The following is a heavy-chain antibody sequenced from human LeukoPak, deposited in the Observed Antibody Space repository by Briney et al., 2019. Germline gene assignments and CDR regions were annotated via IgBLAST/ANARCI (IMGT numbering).Heavy chain of an antibody. J-gene: IGHJ4*02. CDR3: ARDRGGVDYLDF. D-gene: IGHD3-16*01. CDR1: GYTFRNHG. CDR2: IWYDGSDK. V-gene: IGHV3-33*01. Sequence: GRSLRLSCAASGYTFRNHGMHWVRQAPGKGLEWVAVIWYDGSDKYYADSVKGRFTISRDNSKNTLYLQMNSLRAEDTAVYYCARDRGGVDYLDFWGQGTLVTVSS.